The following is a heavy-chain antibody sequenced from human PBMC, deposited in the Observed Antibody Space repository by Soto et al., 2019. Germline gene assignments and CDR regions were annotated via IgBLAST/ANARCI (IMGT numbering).Heavy chain of an antibody. CDR2: IKPDGSQT. J-gene: IGHJ3*02. D-gene: IGHD3-22*01. V-gene: IGHV3-7*04. Sequence: QLVESGGGLVQPGGSLRLSCAASGFTFSSYWMSWVRQAAGKGLEWVANIKPDGSQTWYVDSVKGRFTISRDNAKKSLYLQMNSLRAEDTAVYYCARGDYYDSSGPFSDAFDIWGQGTMVTVSS. CDR3: ARGDYYDSSGPFSDAFDI. CDR1: GFTFSSYW.